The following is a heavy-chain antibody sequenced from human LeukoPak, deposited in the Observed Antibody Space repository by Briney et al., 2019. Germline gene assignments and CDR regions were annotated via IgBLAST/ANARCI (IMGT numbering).Heavy chain of an antibody. V-gene: IGHV1-69*04. D-gene: IGHD5-12*01. J-gene: IGHJ6*02. CDR3: ARTALLRLYYYYYGMDV. CDR1: GGTFSSYA. Sequence: ASVKVSCKASGGTFSSYAISWVRQAPGQGLEWMGRIIPILGIANYAQKFQGRVTITADKSTSTAYMELRSLRSDDTAVYYCARTALLRLYYYYYGMDVWGQGTTVTVSS. CDR2: IIPILGIA.